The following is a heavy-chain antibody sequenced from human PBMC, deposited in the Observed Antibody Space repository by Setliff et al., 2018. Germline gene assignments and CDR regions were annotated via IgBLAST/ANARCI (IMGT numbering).Heavy chain of an antibody. CDR1: GFSISSGYY. CDR2: IHHSGKA. D-gene: IGHD1-1*01. CDR3: VREGYSEYFQD. V-gene: IGHV4-38-2*01. Sequence: PSETLSLTCAVSGFSISSGYYWGWIRQPPGKGLEWIVNIHHSGKAYYNPSLKSRVTMSVDTSKNQLSLTLSSVTAADTAVYYCVREGYSEYFQDWGRGTLVTVS. J-gene: IGHJ1*01.